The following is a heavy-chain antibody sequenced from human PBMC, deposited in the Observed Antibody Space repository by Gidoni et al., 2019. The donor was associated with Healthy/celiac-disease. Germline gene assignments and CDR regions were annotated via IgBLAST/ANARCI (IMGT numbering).Heavy chain of an antibody. CDR1: GYTFTSYY. V-gene: IGHV1-46*01. Sequence: QVQLVQSGAEVKKPGASVKVSCKASGYTFTSYYMHWVRQAPGQGLEWMGIINPSGGSTSYAQKFQGRVTMTRDTSTSTVYMELSSLRSEDTAVYYCARGGDGYNSREGTYFDYWGQGTLVTVSS. J-gene: IGHJ4*02. CDR2: INPSGGST. CDR3: ARGGDGYNSREGTYFDY. D-gene: IGHD5-12*01.